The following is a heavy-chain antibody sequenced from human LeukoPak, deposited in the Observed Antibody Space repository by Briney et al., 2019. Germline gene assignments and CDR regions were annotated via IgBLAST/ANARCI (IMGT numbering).Heavy chain of an antibody. CDR2: ISSSGSTI. J-gene: IGHJ4*02. CDR1: GFTFSSYE. Sequence: PGGSLRLSCAASGFTFSSYEMNWVRQAPGKGLEWVSYISSSGSTIYYADSVKGRFTISRDNSKNTLYLQMNSLRAEDTAVYYCARQLWTYYFDYWGQGTLVTVSS. D-gene: IGHD5-18*01. CDR3: ARQLWTYYFDY. V-gene: IGHV3-48*03.